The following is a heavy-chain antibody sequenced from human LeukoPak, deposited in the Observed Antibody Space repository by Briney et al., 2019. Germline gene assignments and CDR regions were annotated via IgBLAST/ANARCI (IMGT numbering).Heavy chain of an antibody. V-gene: IGHV4-39*07. CDR3: ARDGGYDSSGYYSETNYFDY. D-gene: IGHD3-22*01. CDR2: IYYSGGT. CDR1: GGSISSSTYY. J-gene: IGHJ4*02. Sequence: SETLSLTCTVSGGSISSSTYYWGWIRRPPGKGLEWIGTIYYSGGTYYNPSLKSRVTISVDTSKNQFSLKLSSVTAADTAVYYCARDGGYDSSGYYSETNYFDYWGQGTLVTVSS.